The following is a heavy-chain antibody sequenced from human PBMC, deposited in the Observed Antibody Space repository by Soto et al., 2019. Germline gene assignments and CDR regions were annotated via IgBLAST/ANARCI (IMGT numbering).Heavy chain of an antibody. Sequence: PGGSQRLSCAASGVIFSSYWMSWVRQAPGKGLEWVANIKQDGSDEYYVDSVRGRFTISRDNAKNSLYLEMNSLRVEDTAGYYCGRPWGWRDVFGIWGQGTMVTFS. CDR3: GRPWGWRDVFGI. J-gene: IGHJ3*02. CDR2: IKQDGSDE. D-gene: IGHD6-19*01. V-gene: IGHV3-7*01. CDR1: GVIFSSYW.